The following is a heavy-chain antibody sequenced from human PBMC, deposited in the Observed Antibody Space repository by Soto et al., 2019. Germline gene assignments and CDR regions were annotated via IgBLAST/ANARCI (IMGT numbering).Heavy chain of an antibody. V-gene: IGHV4-59*08. CDR2: IHYTGAT. J-gene: IGHJ4*02. CDR1: GGSITSYY. Sequence: QVQLQESGPGLVKPSETLSLTCTVSGGSITSYYWSWIRQSPGKGLESIGYIHYTGATNYNPSLKSRVAISVDTSKNQFSLKLSSVTAADAAVYYCARLRYSAYYVTYHLDYWGQGVVVTVSS. CDR3: ARLRYSAYYVTYHLDY. D-gene: IGHD5-12*01.